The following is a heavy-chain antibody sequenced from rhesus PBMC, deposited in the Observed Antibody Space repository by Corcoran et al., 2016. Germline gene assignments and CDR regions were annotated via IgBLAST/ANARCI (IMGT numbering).Heavy chain of an antibody. D-gene: IGHD3S6*01. Sequence: QVQLQESGTGLVKPSETLSLTCAVSGYSISSGSGWSWIRQPPGKGLEGHGLIGYSSYIGTKYYGPPFESRVPRSIYPAKNQFSLELRSVTAAYTAVYYCARDLGGSLSHSRDYWGQGVLVTVSS. CDR2: IGYSSYIGTK. V-gene: IGHV4-127*01. CDR3: ARDLGGSLSHSRDY. J-gene: IGHJ4*01. CDR1: GYSISSGSG.